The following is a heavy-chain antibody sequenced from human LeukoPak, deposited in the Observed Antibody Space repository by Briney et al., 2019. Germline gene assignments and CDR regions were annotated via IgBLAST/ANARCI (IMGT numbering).Heavy chain of an antibody. CDR1: TFTFSGYY. CDR2: ISSSGRSI. Sequence: SGGSLRLSCSASTFTFSGYYMSWIRQAPGKGLDWVSYISSSGRSIYYTDSVKGRFTISRDNAKNTLFLQMNRLRPEDAAVYYCAKAPVTTCRGAFCYPFGYWGLGTLVTVSS. CDR3: AKAPVTTCRGAFCYPFGY. V-gene: IGHV3-11*01. D-gene: IGHD2-15*01. J-gene: IGHJ4*02.